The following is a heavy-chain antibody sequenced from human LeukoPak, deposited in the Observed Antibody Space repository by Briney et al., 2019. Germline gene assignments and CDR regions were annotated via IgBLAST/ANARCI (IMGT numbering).Heavy chain of an antibody. CDR2: INPSGGST. CDR3: AREGLVVVAATIFDY. V-gene: IGHV1-46*01. CDR1: GYTFTSYY. J-gene: IGHJ4*02. D-gene: IGHD2-15*01. Sequence: ASVKVSCKASGYTFTSYYMHWVRQPPGQGLEWMGIINPSGGSTSYAQKFQGRVTVTRDTSTSTVYMELSSLRSEDTAVYYCAREGLVVVAATIFDYWGQGTLVTVSS.